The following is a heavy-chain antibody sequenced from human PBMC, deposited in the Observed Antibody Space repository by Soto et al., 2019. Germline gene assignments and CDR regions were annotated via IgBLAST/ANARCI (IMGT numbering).Heavy chain of an antibody. CDR1: GFTFSSYW. V-gene: IGHV3-7*05. CDR2: IKQDGSEK. CDR3: AREEEEGKAVAGTMCDY. D-gene: IGHD6-19*01. J-gene: IGHJ4*02. Sequence: PGGSLRLSCAASGFTFSSYWMSWVRQAPGKGLEWLANIKQDGSEKYYVDSVKGRFTISRDSAKNSLYLQMNSLRAEDTAVYYCAREEEEGKAVAGTMCDYWGQGTLVTVSS.